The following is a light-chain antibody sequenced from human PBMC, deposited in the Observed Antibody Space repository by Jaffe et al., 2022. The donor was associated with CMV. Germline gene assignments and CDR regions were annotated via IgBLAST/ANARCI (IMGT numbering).Light chain of an antibody. CDR3: QQYNSYLGT. Sequence: DIQMTQSPSTLSASVGDRVTITCRASQSISTWLAWYQQKPGRAPKVLIYKASTLERGVPTRFSGSGSGTEFTLTISSLQPDDFATYYCQQYNSYLGTFGQGTKVEIK. CDR1: QSISTW. V-gene: IGKV1-5*03. J-gene: IGKJ1*01. CDR2: KAS.